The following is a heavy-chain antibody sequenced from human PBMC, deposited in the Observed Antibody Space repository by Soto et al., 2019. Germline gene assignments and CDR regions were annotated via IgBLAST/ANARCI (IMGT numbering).Heavy chain of an antibody. CDR1: GFTFSSYG. V-gene: IGHV3-30*03. J-gene: IGHJ4*02. D-gene: IGHD1-7*01. CDR2: ISYDGSNK. Sequence: PGGSLRLSCAASGFTFSSYGMHWVRQAPGKGLEWVAVISYDGSNKYYADSVKGRFTISRDNSKNTLYLQMNSLRAEDTAVYYCAIAWLKLELRSYFDDWGQGSLVTVSS. CDR3: AIAWLKLELRSYFDD.